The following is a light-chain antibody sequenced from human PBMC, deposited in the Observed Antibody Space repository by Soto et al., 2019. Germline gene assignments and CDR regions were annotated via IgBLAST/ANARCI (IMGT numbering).Light chain of an antibody. Sequence: QSVLTQPPSVSAAPGQRVTISCSGSSSNIGSNYVSWNQQLPGTAPKLLIYDNYKRPSGIPDRFSGSTSGTSATLAIAGLQTGDEADYYCDSWDNSLSVVLFGGGTKLT. V-gene: IGLV1-51*01. J-gene: IGLJ2*01. CDR1: SSNIGSNY. CDR3: DSWDNSLSVVL. CDR2: DNY.